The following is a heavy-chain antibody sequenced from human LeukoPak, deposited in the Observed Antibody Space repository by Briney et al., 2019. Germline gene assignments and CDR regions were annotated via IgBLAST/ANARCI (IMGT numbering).Heavy chain of an antibody. CDR1: GDSVSSNNAA. CDR2: TYYKSKWYD. V-gene: IGHV6-1*01. J-gene: IGHJ6*02. Sequence: SQTLSLTCVISGDSVSSNNAAWNRIRQSPSRGLEWLGRTYYKSKWYDDYAVSVKSRITIKPDTSRNQFSLQLKSVTPEDTAVYYCAREGVSMIRGIIFNYYGMDVWGQGTAVSVSS. D-gene: IGHD3-10*01. CDR3: AREGVSMIRGIIFNYYGMDV.